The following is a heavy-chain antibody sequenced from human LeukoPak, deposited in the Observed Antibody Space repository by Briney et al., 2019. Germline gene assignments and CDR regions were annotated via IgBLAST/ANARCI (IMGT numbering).Heavy chain of an antibody. Sequence: SESLSLTCTVSGGSISSSSNNWGWIRQPPGKGLEWIGGMYYSGSTYYNPSLKSRVTISVDTSKNQFSLKLSSVTAADTAVYYCARLLDRNYEGGAFDPWGQGTLVTVSP. D-gene: IGHD1-14*01. CDR1: GGSISSSSNN. V-gene: IGHV4-39*01. CDR2: MYYSGST. J-gene: IGHJ5*02. CDR3: ARLLDRNYEGGAFDP.